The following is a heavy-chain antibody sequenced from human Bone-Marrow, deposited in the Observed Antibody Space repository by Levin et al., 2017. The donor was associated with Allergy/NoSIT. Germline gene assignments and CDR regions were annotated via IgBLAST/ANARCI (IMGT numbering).Heavy chain of an antibody. V-gene: IGHV6-1*01. Sequence: SQTLSLTCAISGDSVSSNSAAWNWIRQSPSRGLEWLGRTYYRSKWYNDYAVSVKSRITINPDTSKNQFSLQLNSVTPEDTAVYYCARDRGPYCGGDCYPWAFDIWGQGTMVTVSS. CDR2: TYYRSKWYN. D-gene: IGHD2-21*02. J-gene: IGHJ3*02. CDR3: ARDRGPYCGGDCYPWAFDI. CDR1: GDSVSSNSAA.